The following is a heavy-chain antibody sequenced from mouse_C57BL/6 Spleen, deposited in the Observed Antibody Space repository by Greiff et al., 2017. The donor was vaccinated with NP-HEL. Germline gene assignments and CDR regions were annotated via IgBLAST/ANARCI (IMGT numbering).Heavy chain of an antibody. J-gene: IGHJ3*01. Sequence: EVKLMESGGGLVQPGGSLKLSCAASGFTFSDYYMYWVRQTPEKRLEWVAYISNGGGSTYYPDTVKGRFTISRDNAKNTLYLQMSRLKSEDTAMYYCARHRGYDWEFAYWGQGTLVTVSA. V-gene: IGHV5-12*01. CDR2: ISNGGGST. CDR3: ARHRGYDWEFAY. CDR1: GFTFSDYY. D-gene: IGHD2-2*01.